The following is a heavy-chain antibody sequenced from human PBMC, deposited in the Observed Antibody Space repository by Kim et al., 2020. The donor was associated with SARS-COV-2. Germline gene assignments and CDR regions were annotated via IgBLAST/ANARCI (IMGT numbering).Heavy chain of an antibody. V-gene: IGHV1-3*01. CDR2: INAGNGNT. J-gene: IGHJ6*02. CDR1: GYTFTSYA. CDR3: ARDRNYYYYGMDV. Sequence: ASVKVSCKASGYTFTSYAMHWVRQAPGQRLEWMGWINAGNGNTKYSQKFQGRVTITSDTSASTAYMELSSLRSEDTAVYYCARDRNYYYYGMDVWGQGTTVPVSS.